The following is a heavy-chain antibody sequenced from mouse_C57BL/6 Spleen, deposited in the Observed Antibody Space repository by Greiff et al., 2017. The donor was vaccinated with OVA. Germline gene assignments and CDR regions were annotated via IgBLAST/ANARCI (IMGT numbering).Heavy chain of an antibody. D-gene: IGHD2-5*01. V-gene: IGHV1-81*01. CDR2: IYPRSGNT. CDR1: GYTFTSYG. J-gene: IGHJ1*03. CDR3: ARNYYSNYGYFDV. Sequence: VKLQESGAELARPGASVKLSCKASGYTFTSYGISWVKQRTGQGLEWIGEIYPRSGNTYYNEKFKGKATLTADKSSSTAYMELRSLTSEDSAVYFCARNYYSNYGYFDVWGTGTTVTVSS.